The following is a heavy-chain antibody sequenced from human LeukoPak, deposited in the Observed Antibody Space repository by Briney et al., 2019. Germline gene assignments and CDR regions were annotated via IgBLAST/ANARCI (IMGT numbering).Heavy chain of an antibody. D-gene: IGHD2-2*01. Sequence: PGGSLRLSCAASGFTFSYYGMHWVRQAPGKGLEWVAGIRYDGSNQYYADSVKGRFTISRDNPRNTLYQQMNSLRAEDTAVYYCARDDCSSTTCYAYWGQGTLVTVSS. V-gene: IGHV3-33*01. CDR3: ARDDCSSTTCYAY. J-gene: IGHJ4*02. CDR2: IRYDGSNQ. CDR1: GFTFSYYG.